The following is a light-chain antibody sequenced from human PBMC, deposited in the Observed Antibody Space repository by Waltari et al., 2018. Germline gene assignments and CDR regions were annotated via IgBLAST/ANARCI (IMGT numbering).Light chain of an antibody. Sequence: EIVLTQSPGTLSLSPGERATVSCRASQSCSIKYLPWYQQKVGQAPRLVIYGASSRATGIPDRFSGSGSGTDFTLTINRLEPEDFAVYYCQQYGSSQGYTFGQGTKLEI. CDR1: QSCSIKY. CDR2: GAS. V-gene: IGKV3-20*01. CDR3: QQYGSSQGYT. J-gene: IGKJ2*01.